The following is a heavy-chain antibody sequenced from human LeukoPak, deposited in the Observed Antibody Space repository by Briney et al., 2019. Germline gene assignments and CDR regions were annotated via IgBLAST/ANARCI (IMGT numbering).Heavy chain of an antibody. V-gene: IGHV3-30*18. CDR1: GFNFSPYG. CDR2: ISYDGSNK. D-gene: IGHD3-10*02. J-gene: IGHJ6*04. Sequence: GGSLRLSCAASGFNFSPYGMHWVRQPPGKGLEWVALISYDGSNKYFADSVKGRFTISRDNSENKLYLQMNSLRAEDTAVYYCAELGITMIGGVWGKGTTVTISS. CDR3: AELGITMIGGV.